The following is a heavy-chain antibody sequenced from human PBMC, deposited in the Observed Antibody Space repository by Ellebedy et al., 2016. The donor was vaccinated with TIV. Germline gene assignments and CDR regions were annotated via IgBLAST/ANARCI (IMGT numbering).Heavy chain of an antibody. CDR3: VQDSQRGLK. Sequence: GGSLRLSXAASGFTFSPYDINWVRQAPGKGLEWVSSISGSGGTKKFADFVKGRFSLSRDNFKNTVEMQMYSLKVDDTAVYYCVQDSQRGLKWGQGTLVTVSS. J-gene: IGHJ4*02. CDR1: GFTFSPYD. D-gene: IGHD6-25*01. V-gene: IGHV3-23*01. CDR2: ISGSGGTK.